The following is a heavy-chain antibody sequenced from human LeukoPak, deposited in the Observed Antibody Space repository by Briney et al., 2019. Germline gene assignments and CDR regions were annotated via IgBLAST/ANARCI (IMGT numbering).Heavy chain of an antibody. CDR1: GGSISSSSYY. Sequence: SETLSLTCTVSGGSISSSSYYWGWIRQPPGKGLEWIGSIYYSGSTYYNPSLKSRVTISVDTSKNQFSLKLSSVTAADTAVYYCAKKGRAITIFGVVTQWSYYMDVWGKGTTVTVSS. CDR3: AKKGRAITIFGVVTQWSYYMDV. CDR2: IYYSGST. J-gene: IGHJ6*03. V-gene: IGHV4-39*07. D-gene: IGHD3-3*01.